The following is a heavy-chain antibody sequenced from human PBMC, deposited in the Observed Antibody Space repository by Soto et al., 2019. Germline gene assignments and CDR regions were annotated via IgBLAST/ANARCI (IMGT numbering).Heavy chain of an antibody. D-gene: IGHD3-3*01. V-gene: IGHV3-21*01. CDR3: ARDSWYYDFWSGDNWFDP. J-gene: IGHJ5*02. CDR1: GFTFSSYS. CDR2: ISSSSSYI. Sequence: SLRLSCAASGFTFSSYSMNWVRQAPGKGLEWVSSISSSSSYIYYADSVKGRFTISRDNAKNSLYLQMNSLRAEDTAVYYCARDSWYYDFWSGDNWFDPWGQGTLVTVSS.